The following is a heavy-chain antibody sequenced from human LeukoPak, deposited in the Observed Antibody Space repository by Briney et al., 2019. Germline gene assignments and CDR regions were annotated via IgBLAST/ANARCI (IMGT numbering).Heavy chain of an antibody. CDR3: ARESYDFWSGYYGATSY. Sequence: PGGSLRLSCAASGSTFSSYGMHWVRQAPGKGLEWVAVIWYDGSNKYYADSVKGRFTISRDNSKNTLYLQMNSLRAEDTAVYYCARESYDFWSGYYGATSYWGQGTLVTVSS. J-gene: IGHJ4*02. V-gene: IGHV3-33*01. CDR1: GSTFSSYG. CDR2: IWYDGSNK. D-gene: IGHD3-3*01.